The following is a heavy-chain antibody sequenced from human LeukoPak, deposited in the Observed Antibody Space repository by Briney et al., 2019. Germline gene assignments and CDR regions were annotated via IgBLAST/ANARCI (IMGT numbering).Heavy chain of an antibody. Sequence: GGSLRLSCVASSFTLSTYNMNWVRQAPGKGLEWISYIDGTDNTIYYADSVRGRFTLSRDNAKNSLYLQMNSLRAEDTAVYYCASAMYGDYFDYWGQGTLVTVSS. CDR1: SFTLSTYN. CDR2: IDGTDNTI. CDR3: ASAMYGDYFDY. J-gene: IGHJ4*02. V-gene: IGHV3-48*04. D-gene: IGHD4-17*01.